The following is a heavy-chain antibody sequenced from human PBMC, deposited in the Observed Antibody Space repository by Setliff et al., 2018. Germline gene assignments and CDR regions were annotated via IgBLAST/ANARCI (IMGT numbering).Heavy chain of an antibody. Sequence: GGSLRLSCAASGFTISRHAVHWVRQAPGKGLEWVAVLSYDGSNKFYADSVKGRFTVSRDNSRNTLYLQMNSLRTQDTAIYYCARDRGESTTWYALDGFDVWGQGTMVTVS. CDR3: ARDRGESTTWYALDGFDV. CDR2: LSYDGSNK. V-gene: IGHV3-30*01. CDR1: GFTISRHA. D-gene: IGHD6-13*01. J-gene: IGHJ3*01.